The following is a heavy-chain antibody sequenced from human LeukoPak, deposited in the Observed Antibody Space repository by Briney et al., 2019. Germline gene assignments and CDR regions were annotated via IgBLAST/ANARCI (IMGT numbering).Heavy chain of an antibody. CDR1: GFTFRSYG. D-gene: IGHD6-6*01. J-gene: IGHJ4*02. CDR3: ARISSSYDYDY. CDR2: ISSNGGST. V-gene: IGHV3-64*01. Sequence: GGSLRLSCAASGFTFRSYGMHWVRQAPGKGLEYVAAISSNGGSTDYANSVKGRFTISRDNSKNTLYLQMGSLRAEDMAVYYCARISSSYDYDYRGQGTLVTVSS.